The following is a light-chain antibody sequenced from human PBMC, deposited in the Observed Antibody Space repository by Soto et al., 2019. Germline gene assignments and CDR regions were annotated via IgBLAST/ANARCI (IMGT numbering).Light chain of an antibody. CDR2: AAS. CDR3: QKYNSERT. Sequence: DIQMTQSPSSLSASVGERVTITCRASQGISNYLAWYQQKPGKVPKLLIYAASTMQTGVPSRFSGSGSGTDFTLTSSRLQAEDVSTYYCQKYNSERTFGQGTKVEIK. J-gene: IGKJ1*01. V-gene: IGKV1-27*01. CDR1: QGISNY.